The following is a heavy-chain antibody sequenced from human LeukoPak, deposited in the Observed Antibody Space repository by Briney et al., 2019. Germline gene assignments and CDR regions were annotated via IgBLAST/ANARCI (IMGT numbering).Heavy chain of an antibody. CDR1: GFTFSSYG. Sequence: GGSLRLSCAASGFTFSSYGMHWVRQAPGKGLEWVAVISYDGSNKYYADSVKGRFTISRDYSKNTLYLQMNSLRAEDTAVYYCAKDREIVVVTAFFDYWGQGTLVTVSS. CDR3: AKDREIVVVTAFFDY. J-gene: IGHJ4*02. V-gene: IGHV3-30*18. CDR2: ISYDGSNK. D-gene: IGHD2-21*02.